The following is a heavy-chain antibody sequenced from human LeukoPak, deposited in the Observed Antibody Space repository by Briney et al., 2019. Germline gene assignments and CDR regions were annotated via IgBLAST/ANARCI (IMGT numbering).Heavy chain of an antibody. CDR1: GGTFSSYA. J-gene: IGHJ4*02. CDR2: IIPIFGTA. Sequence: SVKVSCKASGGTFSSYAISWVPQAPGQGLEWMGGIIPIFGTANYAQKFQGRVTITTDESTSTAYMELSSLRSEDTAVYYCARLNLGVYYFDYWGQGTLVTVSS. V-gene: IGHV1-69*05. CDR3: ARLNLGVYYFDY.